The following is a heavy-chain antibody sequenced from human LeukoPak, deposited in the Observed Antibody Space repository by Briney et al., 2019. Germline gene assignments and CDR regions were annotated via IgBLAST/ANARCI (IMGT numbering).Heavy chain of an antibody. J-gene: IGHJ6*02. Sequence: GGSLRLSCSASGFTFSIYPMHWVRQAPGKGLEYVSTIFTNGDTTSYAASVKGRFTTSRDDSKNTLYLQMSSLRPEDTAVYYCVKSPSDGLDVWGQGATVTASS. CDR3: VKSPSDGLDV. CDR1: GFTFSIYP. V-gene: IGHV3-64D*09. CDR2: IFTNGDTT.